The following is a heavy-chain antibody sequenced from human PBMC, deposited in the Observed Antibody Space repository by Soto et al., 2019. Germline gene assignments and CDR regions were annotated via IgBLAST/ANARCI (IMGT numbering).Heavy chain of an antibody. J-gene: IGHJ6*02. D-gene: IGHD3-3*01. CDR1: GGSVNSNSYY. CDR3: ARQDDFWSGRYYYYGMDV. Sequence: SETLSLTCTVSGGSVNSNSYYWSWIRQPPGKGLEWIGSIYYSGSTYYNPSLKSRVTISVDTSKNQFSLKLSSVTAADTAVYYCARQDDFWSGRYYYYGMDVWGQGTTVTVS. V-gene: IGHV4-39*01. CDR2: IYYSGST.